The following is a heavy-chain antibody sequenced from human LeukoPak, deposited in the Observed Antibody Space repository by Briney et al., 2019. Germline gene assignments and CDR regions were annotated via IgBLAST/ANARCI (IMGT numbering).Heavy chain of an antibody. D-gene: IGHD6-6*01. V-gene: IGHV4-59*01. CDR1: GGSISSYY. CDR3: ARDSGKYSTMD. CDR2: IYYSGST. J-gene: IGHJ4*02. Sequence: SETLSLTCTVSGGSISSYYWSWIRQPPGKGLEWIGYIYYSGSTNYNPSLKSRVTISVDTSKNQFSLKLSSVTATDTAVYYCARDSGKYSTMDWGQGTLVTVSS.